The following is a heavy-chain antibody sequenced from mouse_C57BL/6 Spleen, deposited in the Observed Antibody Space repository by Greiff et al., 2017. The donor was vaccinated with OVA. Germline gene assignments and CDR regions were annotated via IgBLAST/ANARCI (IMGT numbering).Heavy chain of an antibody. Sequence: QVQLQQPGAELVKPGASVKLSCKASGYTFTSYWMPWVKQRPGQGLEWVGMIHPNSGSTNYNEKFKSRATLTGDKAYSTVYMQLSSLTSEDSAVYYCRRRKYDGFDYWGQGTTLTVSS. CDR3: RRRKYDGFDY. CDR1: GYTFTSYW. D-gene: IGHD2-14*01. V-gene: IGHV1-64*01. CDR2: IHPNSGST. J-gene: IGHJ2*01.